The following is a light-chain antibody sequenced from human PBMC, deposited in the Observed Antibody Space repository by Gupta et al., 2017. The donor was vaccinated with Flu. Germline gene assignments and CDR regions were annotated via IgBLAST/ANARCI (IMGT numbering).Light chain of an antibody. V-gene: IGKV2-28*01. CDR3: MQALQTPYT. CDR2: LGS. CDR1: QSLLAGNGNNY. Sequence: DIVMTQSPLSLPVTPGEPDSISCRSSQSLLAGNGNNYLDWYLQKPGQSPQLLIYLGSYRASGVPDRFSGSESGTDFTLKNSRVEAEDVGIYYCMQALQTPYTFGQGTNLEIK. J-gene: IGKJ2*01.